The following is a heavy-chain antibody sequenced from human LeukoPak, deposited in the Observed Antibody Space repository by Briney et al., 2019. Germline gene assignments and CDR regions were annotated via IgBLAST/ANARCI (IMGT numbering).Heavy chain of an antibody. CDR3: ARGPIIDIVIVPAADDYYYMDV. CDR1: RGTFSSYA. V-gene: IGHV1-46*01. CDR2: INPRGGST. Sequence: ASVKVSCKASRGTFSSYAISWVRQAPGQGLEWMGIINPRGGSTSYALKFRDRVTFTRDVYRDMSTSTVYMELRRLKSDDTAVYYCARGPIIDIVIVPAADDYYYMDVWGKGTTVTVSS. J-gene: IGHJ6*03. D-gene: IGHD2-2*01.